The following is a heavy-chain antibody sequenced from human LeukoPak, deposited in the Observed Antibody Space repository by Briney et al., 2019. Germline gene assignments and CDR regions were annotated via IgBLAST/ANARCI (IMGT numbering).Heavy chain of an antibody. J-gene: IGHJ3*02. CDR3: AKDNRLERPSPNDAFGI. Sequence: PGGSLRLSCAASGFTFSSSGMHWVRQAPGKGLEWVAFISYDGSNRYYADSVKGRFTISRDNSKNTLYLQMNSLRAEDTAVYYCAKDNRLERPSPNDAFGIWGQGTMVTVSS. V-gene: IGHV3-30*02. CDR2: ISYDGSNR. CDR1: GFTFSSSG. D-gene: IGHD1-1*01.